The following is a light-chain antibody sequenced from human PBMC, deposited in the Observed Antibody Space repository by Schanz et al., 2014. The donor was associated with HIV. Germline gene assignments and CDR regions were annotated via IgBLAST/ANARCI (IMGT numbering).Light chain of an antibody. CDR1: EDISNY. V-gene: IGKV1-33*01. CDR2: DAS. Sequence: DIQMTQSPSSLSASVGDRVTITCQASEDISNYLNWFQHKPGKAPKLLIYDASDLETGVPSRFSGSGSGTDFTFTISSVQPEDIATYYCQQYDNLVAITFGQGTRLEIK. J-gene: IGKJ5*01. CDR3: QQYDNLVAIT.